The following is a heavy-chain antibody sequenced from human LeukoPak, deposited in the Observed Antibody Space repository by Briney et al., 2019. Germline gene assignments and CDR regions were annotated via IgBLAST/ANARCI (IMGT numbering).Heavy chain of an antibody. CDR2: IYSSGST. V-gene: IGHV4-39*01. D-gene: IGHD3-22*01. Sequence: SETLSLTCTVSGGSITPSSYYWSWIRQPPGKGLEWIGSIYSSGSTYYNPSLKSRVTISVDTSKNQFSLRLSSVTAADTAVYYCARHSDGGHYHDSGDIWGQGTMATVSS. CDR3: ARHSDGGHYHDSGDI. CDR1: GGSITPSSYY. J-gene: IGHJ3*02.